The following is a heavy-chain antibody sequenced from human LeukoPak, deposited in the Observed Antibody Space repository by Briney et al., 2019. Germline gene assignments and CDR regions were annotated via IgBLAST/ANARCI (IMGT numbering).Heavy chain of an antibody. CDR1: GFTFNRSW. CDR3: AIWTSGNY. J-gene: IGHJ4*02. CDR2: MDQRGSQK. D-gene: IGHD1-1*01. Sequence: HPGGSLRLSCAASGFTFNRSWMNWVRQAPGKGLEWVANMDQRGSQKRYVESVKGRFIIAQDNRGASLYLDMNSLRAEDTAIYYCAIWTSGNYWGQGTLVTVSS. V-gene: IGHV3-7*01.